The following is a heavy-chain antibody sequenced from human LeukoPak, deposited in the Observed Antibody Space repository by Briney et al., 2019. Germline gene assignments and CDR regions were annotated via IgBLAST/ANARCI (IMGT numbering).Heavy chain of an antibody. Sequence: GRSLRLSCAASGFTFDDYAMHWVRQAPGKGLEWVSGISWNSGSIGYADSVKGRFTISRDNAKNSLYLQMNSLRADDMALYYCAKDIAAAALYAFDIWGQGTMVTVSS. CDR3: AKDIAAAALYAFDI. CDR1: GFTFDDYA. J-gene: IGHJ3*02. CDR2: ISWNSGSI. D-gene: IGHD6-13*01. V-gene: IGHV3-9*03.